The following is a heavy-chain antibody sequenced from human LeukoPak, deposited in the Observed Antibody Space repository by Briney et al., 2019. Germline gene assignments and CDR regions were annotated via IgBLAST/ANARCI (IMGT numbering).Heavy chain of an antibody. J-gene: IGHJ4*02. CDR3: ARDGVRSGYHEGPDY. CDR2: IWYDGSNK. Sequence: GGSLRLSCEASGFTFSSYAMSWVRQAPGKGLEWVAVIWYDGSNKYLADSVKGRFTISRDNSKNTLYLQMNSLRAEDTAVYYCARDGVRSGYHEGPDYWGQGTLVTVSS. V-gene: IGHV3-33*08. D-gene: IGHD3-22*01. CDR1: GFTFSSYA.